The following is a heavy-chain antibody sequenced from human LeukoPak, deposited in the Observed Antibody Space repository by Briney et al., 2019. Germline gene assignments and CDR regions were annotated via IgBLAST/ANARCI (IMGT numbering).Heavy chain of an antibody. CDR2: IYHSGST. CDR1: GYSISSGYY. CDR3: GRERNIGNYGYEFCP. D-gene: IGHD4-11*01. J-gene: IGHJ5*02. Sequence: SETLSLTCTVSGYSISSGYYWGWIRQPPGKGLEWIGSIYHSGSTYYNPSLKSRVTISVDTSKNQFSLKLSSVTAADTAVYYCGRERNIGNYGYEFCPRGQGTLVTGSS. V-gene: IGHV4-38-2*02.